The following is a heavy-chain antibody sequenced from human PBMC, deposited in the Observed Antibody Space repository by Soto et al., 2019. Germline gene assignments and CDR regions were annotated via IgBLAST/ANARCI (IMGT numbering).Heavy chain of an antibody. CDR3: ARVPPSGSYNYYYYYYGMDV. Sequence: GASVKVSCKASGYTFTSYGISWVRQAPGQGLEWMGWISAYNGNTNYAQKLQGRVTMTTDTSTSTAYMELRSLRSDDTAVYYCARVPPSGSYNYYYYYYGMDVWGQGTKVTVSS. CDR2: ISAYNGNT. D-gene: IGHD1-26*01. CDR1: GYTFTSYG. J-gene: IGHJ6*02. V-gene: IGHV1-18*01.